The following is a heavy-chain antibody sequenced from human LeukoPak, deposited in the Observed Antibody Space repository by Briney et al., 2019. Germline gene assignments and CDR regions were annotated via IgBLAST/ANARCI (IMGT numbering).Heavy chain of an antibody. V-gene: IGHV1-69*13. Sequence: SVRVSCKASGGTFSSYAISWVRQAPGQGLEWMGGIIPIFGTANYAQKFQGRVTITADESTSTAYMELSSLRSEDTAVYYCARGLSTVTTDGLDYWGQGTLVTVSS. D-gene: IGHD4-17*01. CDR1: GGTFSSYA. CDR2: IIPIFGTA. J-gene: IGHJ4*02. CDR3: ARGLSTVTTDGLDY.